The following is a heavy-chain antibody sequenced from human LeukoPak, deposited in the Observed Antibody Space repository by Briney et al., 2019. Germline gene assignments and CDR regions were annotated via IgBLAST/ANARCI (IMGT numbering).Heavy chain of an antibody. CDR2: INPNSGGT. J-gene: IGHJ4*02. CDR3: AIAFYGDYYFDY. Sequence: AASVKVSCKASGYTFTSYYMHWVRQAPGQGLEWMGWINPNSGGTNYAQKFQGRVTMTRDTSISTAYMELSRLRSDDTAVYYCAIAFYGDYYFDYWGQGTLVTVSS. D-gene: IGHD4-17*01. CDR1: GYTFTSYY. V-gene: IGHV1-2*02.